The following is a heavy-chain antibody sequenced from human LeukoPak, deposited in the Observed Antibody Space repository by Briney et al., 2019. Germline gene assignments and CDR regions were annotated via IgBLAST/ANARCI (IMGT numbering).Heavy chain of an antibody. CDR3: ARDFQIAYFDY. D-gene: IGHD2/OR15-2a*01. CDR1: GGSISSYY. V-gene: IGHV4-59*01. CDR2: IYYSGST. Sequence: PSETLSLTCTVSGGSISSYYWSWIRQPPGKGLEWIGYIYYSGSTNYNPSLKSRVTISVDTSKNQFSLKLSSVTAADTAVYYCARDFQIAYFDYWGQGTLVTVSS. J-gene: IGHJ4*02.